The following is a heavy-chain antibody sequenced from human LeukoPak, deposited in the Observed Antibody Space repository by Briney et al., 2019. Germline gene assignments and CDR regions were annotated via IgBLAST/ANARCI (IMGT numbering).Heavy chain of an antibody. J-gene: IGHJ4*02. D-gene: IGHD3-22*01. CDR1: GFTFNTYS. Sequence: GGSLRLSCAASGFTFNTYSINWVRLAPGEGLEWVSSISSSGSYIYYADSVKGRFTISRDNAKNSLYLQMNSLRAEDTAVYYCAGSSSGHDGSGYRPFDYWGQGTLVTVSS. CDR2: ISSSGSYI. V-gene: IGHV3-21*01. CDR3: AGSSSGHDGSGYRPFDY.